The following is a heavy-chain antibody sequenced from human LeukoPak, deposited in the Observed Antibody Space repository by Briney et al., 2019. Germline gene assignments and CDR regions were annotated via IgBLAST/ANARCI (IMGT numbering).Heavy chain of an antibody. V-gene: IGHV3-30-3*01. J-gene: IGHJ4*02. CDR1: GFTFSSYA. Sequence: PGRSLRLSCAASGFTFSSYAMHWVRQAPGKGLEWVAVISYDGSNKYYADSVKGRFTISRDNSKNTLYLQMNSLRAEDTAVYYCARDIGSSGYRLNYWGQGTLVTVSS. D-gene: IGHD3-22*01. CDR2: ISYDGSNK. CDR3: ARDIGSSGYRLNY.